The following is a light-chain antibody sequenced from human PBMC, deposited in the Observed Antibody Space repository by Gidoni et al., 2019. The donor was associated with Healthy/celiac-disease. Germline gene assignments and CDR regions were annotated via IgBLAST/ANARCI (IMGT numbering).Light chain of an antibody. Sequence: QSVLTQPHSVSGAPGPRVTISCTGSSSNIGAGYDVHWYQQLPGTAHKLLIYGNSNRPSGVPDRFSGSKSGTSASLAITGLQAEDEADYYCQSYDSSLSGCVFGGGTKLTVL. J-gene: IGLJ2*01. V-gene: IGLV1-40*01. CDR1: SSNIGAGYD. CDR3: QSYDSSLSGCV. CDR2: GNS.